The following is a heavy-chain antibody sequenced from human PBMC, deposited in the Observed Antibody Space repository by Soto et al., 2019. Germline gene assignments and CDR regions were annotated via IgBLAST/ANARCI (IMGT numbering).Heavy chain of an antibody. CDR3: AKIESRFFYDSTGYYPFDY. CDR1: GFPFSNYA. D-gene: IGHD3-22*01. V-gene: IGHV3-23*01. J-gene: IGHJ4*02. CDR2: LSGSGVST. Sequence: EGSLRLSCVASGFPFSNYAMTWVRQAPGKGLEWVSALSGSGVSTYYADSVMGRFTISRDNSKNTVYLQMNSLRAEDTAVYYCAKIESRFFYDSTGYYPFDYWGQGTLVTVSS.